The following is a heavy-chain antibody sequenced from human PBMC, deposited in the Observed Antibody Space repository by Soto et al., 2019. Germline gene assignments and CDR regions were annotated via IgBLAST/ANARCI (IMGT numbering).Heavy chain of an antibody. V-gene: IGHV3-9*01. J-gene: IGHJ4*02. CDR1: GFTFDDYA. CDR2: ISWNSGNI. Sequence: EVQLVESGGGLVQPGRSLRLSCAASGFTFDDYAMHWVRQAPGKGLEWVSGISWNSGNIGYADSVKGRFTISRDNAKNSLFLQMHSLRAEDTALYYGAKDMDEQWLPMGVFDYWGQGTLVTVSS. CDR3: AKDMDEQWLPMGVFDY. D-gene: IGHD6-19*01.